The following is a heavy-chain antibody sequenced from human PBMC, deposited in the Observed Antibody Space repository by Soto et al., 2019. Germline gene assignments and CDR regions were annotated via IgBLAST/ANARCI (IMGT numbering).Heavy chain of an antibody. D-gene: IGHD2-15*01. Sequence: QVQLVQSGAEVKKPGASVKVSCKASGYTFTSYGISWVRQAPGQGLEWMGWISAYNGNTNYAQKLQGRVTMTTDTSTSTAYMELRSLRSDDTAVYYCARYELYCSGGSCYYYYGMDVWGQGTTVTVSS. CDR2: ISAYNGNT. CDR3: ARYELYCSGGSCYYYYGMDV. J-gene: IGHJ6*02. CDR1: GYTFTSYG. V-gene: IGHV1-18*04.